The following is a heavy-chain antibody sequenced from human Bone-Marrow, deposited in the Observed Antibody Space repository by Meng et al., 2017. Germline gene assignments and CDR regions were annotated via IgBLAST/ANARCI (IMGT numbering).Heavy chain of an antibody. J-gene: IGHJ4*01. D-gene: IGHD3-3*01. CDR3: ARDSGKYYDFWSGYLEGLDY. V-gene: IGHV3-48*04. CDR2: ISSSGSTI. Sequence: GESLKISCAASGFTFNRYAMSWVRQAPGKGLEWVSYISSSGSTIYYADAEKGRFTISRDNAKNSLYLQMNSLRAEDTAVYYCARDSGKYYDFWSGYLEGLDYWGQGTLVTVSS. CDR1: GFTFNRYA.